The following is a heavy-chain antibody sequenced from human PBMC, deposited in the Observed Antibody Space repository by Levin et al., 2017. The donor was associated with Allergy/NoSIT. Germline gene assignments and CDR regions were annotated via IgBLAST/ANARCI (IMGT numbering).Heavy chain of an antibody. CDR2: IIPILGIA. CDR3: ARDRGCSSTSCYSNYYYYYGMDV. V-gene: IGHV1-69*04. CDR1: GGTFSSYT. D-gene: IGHD2-2*01. J-gene: IGHJ6*02. Sequence: PGASVKVSCKASGGTFSSYTISWVRQAPGQGLEWMGRIIPILGIANYAQKFQGRVTITADKSTSTAYMELSSLRSEDTAVYYCARDRGCSSTSCYSNYYYYYGMDVWGQGTTVTVSS.